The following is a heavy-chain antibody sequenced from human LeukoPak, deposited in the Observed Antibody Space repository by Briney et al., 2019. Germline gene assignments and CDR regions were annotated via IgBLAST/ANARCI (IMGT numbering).Heavy chain of an antibody. CDR1: GGTFSSYA. Sequence: GSSVKVSCKASGGTFSSYAISWVRQAPGQGLEWMGGIIPIFGTANYALEFQGRVTITTDESTSTAYMELSSLRSEDTAVYYCARDAGTAMVGYFDYWGQGTLVTVSS. V-gene: IGHV1-69*05. D-gene: IGHD5-18*01. J-gene: IGHJ4*02. CDR3: ARDAGTAMVGYFDY. CDR2: IIPIFGTA.